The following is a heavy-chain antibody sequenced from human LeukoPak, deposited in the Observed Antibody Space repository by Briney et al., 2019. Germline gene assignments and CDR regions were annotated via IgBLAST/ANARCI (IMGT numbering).Heavy chain of an antibody. CDR2: ISGSGGST. D-gene: IGHD2-15*01. V-gene: IGHV3-23*01. CDR1: GSTFSGYA. J-gene: IGHJ6*02. CDR3: AKGRYCSGGSCYFSYYYYGMDV. Sequence: GGSLRLSCAASGSTFSGYAMSWVRQAPGKGLEWVSAISGSGGSTYYADSVKGRFTISRDNSKNTLYLQMNSLRAEDTAVYYCAKGRYCSGGSCYFSYYYYGMDVWGQGTTVTVSS.